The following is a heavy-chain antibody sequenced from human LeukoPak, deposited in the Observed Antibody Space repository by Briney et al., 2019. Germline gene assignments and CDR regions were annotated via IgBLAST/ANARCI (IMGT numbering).Heavy chain of an antibody. V-gene: IGHV3-30*04. CDR2: VSYDGTYT. Sequence: GTSLRLSCAASGFTLSSQAMHWVPQAPGKGLEWVAVVSYDGTYTYYADSVKGRFTISSDNSRNTLYLQMHSLRTEDASVYYCARDRGYCTGGTCYSGNDYWGQGALLTVSS. CDR1: GFTLSSQA. J-gene: IGHJ4*02. CDR3: ARDRGYCTGGTCYSGNDY. D-gene: IGHD2-15*01.